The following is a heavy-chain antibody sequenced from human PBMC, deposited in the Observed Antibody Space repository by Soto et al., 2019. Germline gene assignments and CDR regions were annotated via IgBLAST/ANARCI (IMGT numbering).Heavy chain of an antibody. V-gene: IGHV3-23*01. CDR1: GFPFSMYA. D-gene: IGHD6-6*01. Sequence: VQLLESGGGLVQPGGSLRLSCAASGFPFSMYAMTWVRQAPGKGLEWVSAISGSVDSTYYADSVKGRFTISRDNSKETVYLEMNSLRVEDTAVYHCAKSPSRAPYGMDVWGQGTTVTVSS. CDR2: ISGSVDST. J-gene: IGHJ6*02. CDR3: AKSPSRAPYGMDV.